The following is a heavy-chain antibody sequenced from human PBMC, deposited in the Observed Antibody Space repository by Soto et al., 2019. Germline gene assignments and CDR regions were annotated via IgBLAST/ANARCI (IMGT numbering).Heavy chain of an antibody. Sequence: SETLSLTCAVYGGSFSGYYWSWIRQPPGKGLEWIGEINHSGSTNYNPSLKSRVTISVDTSKNQFSLKLSSVTAADTAVYYCARLARLPNWFDPWGQGPLVTVYS. D-gene: IGHD6-25*01. CDR1: GGSFSGYY. V-gene: IGHV4-34*01. J-gene: IGHJ5*02. CDR3: ARLARLPNWFDP. CDR2: INHSGST.